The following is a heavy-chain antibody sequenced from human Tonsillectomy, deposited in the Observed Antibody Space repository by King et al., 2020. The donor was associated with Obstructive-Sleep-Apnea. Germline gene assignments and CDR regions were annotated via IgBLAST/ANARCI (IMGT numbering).Heavy chain of an antibody. CDR2: ISYDGSNK. CDR3: ARDPSIVGAPEHYFDY. Sequence: VQLVESGGGVVQPGRSLRLSCAASGFTFSSYTMHWVRQAPGKGLEWVTVISYDGSNKYYADSMKGRFTISRDNSKNTLYLQMNSLRAEDTAVYYCARDPSIVGAPEHYFDYWGQGTLVTVSS. V-gene: IGHV3-30-3*01. D-gene: IGHD1-26*01. J-gene: IGHJ4*02. CDR1: GFTFSSYT.